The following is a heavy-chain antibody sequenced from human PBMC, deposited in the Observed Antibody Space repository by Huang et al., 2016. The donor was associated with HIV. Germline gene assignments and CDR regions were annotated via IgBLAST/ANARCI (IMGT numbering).Heavy chain of an antibody. CDR2: MSGGGGNT. J-gene: IGHJ4*02. CDR3: AKGRTTVAKAFDY. D-gene: IGHD4-17*01. V-gene: IGHV3-23*01. Sequence: EVQLLESGGDLVQPGGSLRLSCAASGFTFSIFAMTWVRQAPGKGLEWVSTMSGGGGNTYYADSVKGRFTISRDNSKNTLYLQIHSLGAEDTAIYYCAKGRTTVAKAFDYWGQGTLVTVSS. CDR1: GFTFSIFA.